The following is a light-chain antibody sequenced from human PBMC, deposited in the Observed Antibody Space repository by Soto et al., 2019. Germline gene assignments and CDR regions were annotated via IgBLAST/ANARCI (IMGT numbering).Light chain of an antibody. CDR2: KAS. J-gene: IGKJ1*01. CDR1: QSISSS. Sequence: DIQMTQSPFTLSASVGDRVTITCRASQSISSSLAWYQQKPGKAPKLLIYKASSLESGVPSRFSGSGSETEXTLTISSVQPDXFATYYCQQYNSYWTFGQGTKVEIK. V-gene: IGKV1-5*03. CDR3: QQYNSYWT.